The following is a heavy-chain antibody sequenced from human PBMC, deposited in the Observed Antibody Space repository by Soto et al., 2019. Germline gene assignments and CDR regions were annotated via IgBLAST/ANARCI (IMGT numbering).Heavy chain of an antibody. D-gene: IGHD2-15*01. J-gene: IGHJ4*02. V-gene: IGHV1-58*01. Sequence: QMQLVQSGPEVKKPGTSVKVSCKASGFTFTSSAVQWVRQARGQRLEWIGWIVVGSGNTNYAQKFQERVTITRDMSTSSAYMELSSQRTEDTTVYYFAADRWLYCSGGSCYPRITYYFDYWGQGPLVTVSS. CDR2: IVVGSGNT. CDR3: AADRWLYCSGGSCYPRITYYFDY. CDR1: GFTFTSSA.